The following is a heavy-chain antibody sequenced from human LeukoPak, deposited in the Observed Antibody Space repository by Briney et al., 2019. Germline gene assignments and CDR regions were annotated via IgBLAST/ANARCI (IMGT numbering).Heavy chain of an antibody. CDR1: GYSISSGYY. CDR2: IYHSGNT. CDR3: ARLKGGAFDI. V-gene: IGHV4-38-2*02. J-gene: IGHJ3*02. Sequence: PSETLSLTCTVSGYSISSGYYWGWIRQPPGKGLEWIGSIYHSGNTYYNPSLKSRVTISVDTSKNQFSLKLSSVTAADTAVYYCARLKGGAFDIWGQGTMVTVSS.